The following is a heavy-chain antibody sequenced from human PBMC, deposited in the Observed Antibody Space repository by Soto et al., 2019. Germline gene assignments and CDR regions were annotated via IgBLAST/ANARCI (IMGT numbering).Heavy chain of an antibody. CDR1: GFTFSNYA. CDR2: ISGSGGST. D-gene: IGHD2-15*01. CDR3: AKDQRAYCSGGSCYSLYFQH. J-gene: IGHJ1*01. Sequence: PGGSLRLSCAASGFTFSNYAMSWVRQAPGKGLEWVSAISGSGGSTYYADSVKGRFTISRGNSKNTLYLQMNSLRAEDTAVYYCAKDQRAYCSGGSCYSLYFQHWGQGTLVTVSS. V-gene: IGHV3-23*01.